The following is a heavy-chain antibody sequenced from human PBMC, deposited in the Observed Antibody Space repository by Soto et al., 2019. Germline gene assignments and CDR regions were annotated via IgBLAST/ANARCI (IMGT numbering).Heavy chain of an antibody. CDR2: INAGNGNT. J-gene: IGHJ6*02. V-gene: IGHV1-3*01. CDR3: ARDLDTAMARVPLNYYYGMDV. D-gene: IGHD5-18*01. CDR1: GYTFTSYA. Sequence: ASVKVSCKASGYTFTSYAIHWVRQAPGPRLEWMGWINAGNGNTQYSQKFQGRVTITRDTSASIAYMEVSSLRSEDTAVYYCARDLDTAMARVPLNYYYGMDVWGQGTTVTVSS.